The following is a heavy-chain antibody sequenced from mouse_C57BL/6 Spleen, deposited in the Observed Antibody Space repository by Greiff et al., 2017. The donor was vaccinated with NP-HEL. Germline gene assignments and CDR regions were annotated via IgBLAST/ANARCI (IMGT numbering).Heavy chain of an antibody. D-gene: IGHD4-1*01. CDR1: GYTFTSYG. Sequence: VMLVESGAELARPGASVKLSCKASGYTFTSYGISWVKQRTGQGLEWIGEIYPRSGNTYYNEKFKGKATLTADKSSSTAYMELRSLTSEDSAVYFCARSSNWDYFDYWGQGTTLTVSS. CDR3: ARSSNWDYFDY. V-gene: IGHV1-81*01. J-gene: IGHJ2*01. CDR2: IYPRSGNT.